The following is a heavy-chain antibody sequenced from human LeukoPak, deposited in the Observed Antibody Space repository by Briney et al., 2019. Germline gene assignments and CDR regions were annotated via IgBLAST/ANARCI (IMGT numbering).Heavy chain of an antibody. CDR2: IRTKTYGGTT. CDR1: GFTFRDYA. CDR3: IRDFYSNYGVDFDY. V-gene: IGHV3-49*04. Sequence: GGSLRLSCTASGFTFRDYAMNWVRQAPGQGLEWVAFIRTKTYGGTTEYAASVKGRFTISRDDSKRIAYLQMNSLKTEDTAVYYCIRDFYSNYGVDFDYWGQGTQVTVSS. J-gene: IGHJ4*02. D-gene: IGHD4-11*01.